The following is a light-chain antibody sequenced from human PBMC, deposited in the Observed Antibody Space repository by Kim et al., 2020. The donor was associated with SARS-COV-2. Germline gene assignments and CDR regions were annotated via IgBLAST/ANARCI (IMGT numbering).Light chain of an antibody. Sequence: EIVLTQSPATLSLSPGERATLSCRASQSVSPYLAWYQQKPGQAPRLLIYDASTRATGIPARFSGSGSGTDFTLTISSLEPDDFAVYYCQLRTNWLTSGGGTKVDIK. V-gene: IGKV3-11*01. CDR3: QLRTNWLT. CDR1: QSVSPY. CDR2: DAS. J-gene: IGKJ4*01.